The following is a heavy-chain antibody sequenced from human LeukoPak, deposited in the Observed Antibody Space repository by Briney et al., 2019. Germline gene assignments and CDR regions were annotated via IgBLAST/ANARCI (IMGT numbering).Heavy chain of an antibody. J-gene: IGHJ3*02. D-gene: IGHD4-23*01. CDR1: GGSTSSYY. CDR3: ARGQTAVIAPCAFDI. V-gene: IGHV4-59*01. Sequence: SETLSLTCTVSGGSTSSYYWSWIRQPPGKGLERIGSICCSESPNSDPSVKSRVAMSVATSKKQFSLKLSSLTAEDTAVYYCARGQTAVIAPCAFDIWGQGTMVTVFS. CDR2: ICCSESP.